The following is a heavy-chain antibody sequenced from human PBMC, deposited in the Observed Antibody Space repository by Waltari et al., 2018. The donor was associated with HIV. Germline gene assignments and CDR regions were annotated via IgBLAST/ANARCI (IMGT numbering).Heavy chain of an antibody. CDR3: ARLTTPGIAAAADLNPLIL. V-gene: IGHV4-4*02. Sequence: QVQLQESGPGLVKPSGTLSLTYAVSGGSISSSNWWSWVRQPPGKGLEWIGEIYHSGSTNYNPSLKSRVTISVDKSKNQFSLKLSSVTAADTAVYYCARLTTPGIAAAADLNPLILWGQGTLVTVSS. CDR2: IYHSGST. CDR1: GGSISSSNW. J-gene: IGHJ4*02. D-gene: IGHD6-13*01.